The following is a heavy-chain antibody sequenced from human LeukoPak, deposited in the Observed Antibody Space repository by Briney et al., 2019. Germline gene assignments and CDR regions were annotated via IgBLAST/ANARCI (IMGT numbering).Heavy chain of an antibody. J-gene: IGHJ4*02. V-gene: IGHV4-4*02. CDR2: IYHSGST. Sequence: SPSETLSLTCAVSGGSISSSNWWSWVRQPPGKGLEWIGEIYHSGSTNYNPSLKGRVTISVDKSKNQFSLKLSSVTAADTAVYYCARTYSSSSDDYWGQGTLVTVSS. CDR1: GGSISSSNW. CDR3: ARTYSSSSDDY. D-gene: IGHD6-13*01.